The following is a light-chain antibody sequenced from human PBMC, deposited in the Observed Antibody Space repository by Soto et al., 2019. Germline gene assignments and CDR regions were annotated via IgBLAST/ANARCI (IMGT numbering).Light chain of an antibody. CDR1: QSISSW. V-gene: IGKV1-5*03. CDR3: QHYKESST. Sequence: DIQMTQSPSTQSASVGDRVTITSRASQSISSWLAWYQQKPGKAPKLLIYEASSSEIGVPPRFSGSGFGTEFTLTISSLQPDDFATYYCQHYKESSTFGQGTRLEIK. J-gene: IGKJ1*01. CDR2: EAS.